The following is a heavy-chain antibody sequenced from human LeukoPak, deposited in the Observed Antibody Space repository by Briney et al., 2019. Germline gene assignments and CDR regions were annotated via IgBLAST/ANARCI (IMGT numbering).Heavy chain of an antibody. CDR2: ISYRGTT. CDR3: ARMPRGVAVVTPYYFDP. J-gene: IGHJ4*02. Sequence: PSETLSLTCTVFGDSLNSGSYYWSWMGQHSERGLEWVGYISYRGTTFYNPSLKSRVSLSGDTSKTPFSLNINSVTAADTVVYYCARMPRGVAVVTPYYFDPSGQGTLVTVSS. V-gene: IGHV4-31*03. CDR1: GDSLNSGSYY. D-gene: IGHD2-21*02.